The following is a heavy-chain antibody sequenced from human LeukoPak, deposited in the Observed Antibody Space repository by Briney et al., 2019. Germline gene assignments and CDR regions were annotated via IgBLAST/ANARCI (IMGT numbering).Heavy chain of an antibody. Sequence: ASVKVSCKASGYTFTSYGISWVRQAPGQGLEWMGWISAYNGNTNYAQKLQGRVTMTTDTSTSTAYMELRSLRSDDTAVYYCATDVWEPQTQLEADYWGQGTLVTVSS. D-gene: IGHD1-1*01. J-gene: IGHJ4*02. V-gene: IGHV1-18*01. CDR2: ISAYNGNT. CDR3: ATDVWEPQTQLEADY. CDR1: GYTFTSYG.